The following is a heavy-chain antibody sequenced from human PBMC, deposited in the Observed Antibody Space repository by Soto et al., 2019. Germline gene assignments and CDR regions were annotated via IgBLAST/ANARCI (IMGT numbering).Heavy chain of an antibody. CDR2: IYYSGST. J-gene: IGHJ4*02. V-gene: IGHV4-59*08. Sequence: PSETLSLTCTVSGGSISSYYWSWIRQPPGKGLEWIGYIYYSGSTNYNPSLKSRVTISVDTSKNQFSLKLSSVTAADTAVYYCARHEDPRRAAGLLDYWGQGTLVTVSS. CDR1: GGSISSYY. D-gene: IGHD6-13*01. CDR3: ARHEDPRRAAGLLDY.